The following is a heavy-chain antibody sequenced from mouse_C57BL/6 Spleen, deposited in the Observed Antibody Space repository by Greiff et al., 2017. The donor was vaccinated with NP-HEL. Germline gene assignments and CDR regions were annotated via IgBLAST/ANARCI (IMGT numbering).Heavy chain of an antibody. J-gene: IGHJ4*01. V-gene: IGHV1-64*01. CDR2: IHPNSGST. D-gene: IGHD3-1*01. CDR3: GASLDYAMDY. CDR1: GYTFTSYW. Sequence: QVQLQQPGAELVKPGASVKLSCKASGYTFTSYWMHWVKQRPGQGLEWIGMIHPNSGSTNYNEKFKNKATLTVDKSSSTAYMQLSSLTAEESADYYCGASLDYAMDYWGQGTSVTVSS.